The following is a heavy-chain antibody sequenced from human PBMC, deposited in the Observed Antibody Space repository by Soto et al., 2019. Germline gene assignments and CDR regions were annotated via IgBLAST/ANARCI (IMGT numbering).Heavy chain of an antibody. CDR2: INPSGGST. D-gene: IGHD5-12*01. J-gene: IGHJ5*02. V-gene: IGHV1-46*01. CDR3: ARDFVDIVATIKGKGWFDP. Sequence: QVQLVQSGAEVKKPGASVKVSCKASGYTFTSYYMHWVRQAPGQGLEWMGIINPSGGSTSYAQKFQGRVTMTRDTSTSTVYMELSSLRSEDTAVQYCARDFVDIVATIKGKGWFDPWGQGTLVTVSS. CDR1: GYTFTSYY.